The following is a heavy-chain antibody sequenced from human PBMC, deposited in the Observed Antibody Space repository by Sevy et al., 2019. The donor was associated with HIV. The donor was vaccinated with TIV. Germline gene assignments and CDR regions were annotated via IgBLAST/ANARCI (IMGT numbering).Heavy chain of an antibody. Sequence: GGSLRLSCAASGFTVSSNYMSWVRQAPGKGLEWVSVIYSGGSTYYADSVKGRFTISIDNSKNTLYLQMNSLRAEDTAVYYCARTIGFGSGVSGYGRDAFDIWGQGTMVTVSS. CDR3: ARTIGFGSGVSGYGRDAFDI. J-gene: IGHJ3*02. CDR2: IYSGGST. D-gene: IGHD2-15*01. CDR1: GFTVSSNY. V-gene: IGHV3-53*01.